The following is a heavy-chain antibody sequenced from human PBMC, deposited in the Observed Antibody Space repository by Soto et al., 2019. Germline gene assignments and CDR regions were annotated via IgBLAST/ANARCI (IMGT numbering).Heavy chain of an antibody. D-gene: IGHD6-19*01. Sequence: EVQLLESGGGLVQPGGSLRLSCAASGFTFSSYAMSWVRQAPGKGLEWVSAISGSGGSTYYADSVKGRFTISRDNSKNTLYLQMNSLRAEDTAVYYCAKDLGIAVAGTNWFDPWGQGTLVTVSS. CDR2: ISGSGGST. CDR3: AKDLGIAVAGTNWFDP. J-gene: IGHJ5*02. CDR1: GFTFSSYA. V-gene: IGHV3-23*01.